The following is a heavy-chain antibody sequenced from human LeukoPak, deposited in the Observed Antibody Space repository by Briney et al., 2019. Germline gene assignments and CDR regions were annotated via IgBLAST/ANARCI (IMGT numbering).Heavy chain of an antibody. J-gene: IGHJ4*02. V-gene: IGHV3-48*03. Sequence: PGGSLRLSCGASGFTFSSYEMNWVRQAPGKGLEWVSYISSSGSTRNYADSVKGRFTISRDNAKNSLYLQMNSLRAEDTAVYYCAKGRVAGSLTPSDYWGQGTLVTVSS. CDR2: ISSSGSTR. D-gene: IGHD6-19*01. CDR3: AKGRVAGSLTPSDY. CDR1: GFTFSSYE.